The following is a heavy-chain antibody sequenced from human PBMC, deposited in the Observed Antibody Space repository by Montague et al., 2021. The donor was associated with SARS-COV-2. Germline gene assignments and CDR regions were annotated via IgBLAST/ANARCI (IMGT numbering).Heavy chain of an antibody. CDR1: AGSISRYY. D-gene: IGHD3-22*01. J-gene: IGHJ4*02. CDR2: IYTTGST. V-gene: IGHV4-4*07. Sequence: SETLSLTCTVSAGSISRYYWSWIRQPAGKGLEWVGRIYTTGSTNYNPSLKSRVTMSVDTSMNQISLKLRSVTAADTAVYYCAKHYYDNSGLDYWGREPWSPSPQ. CDR3: AKHYYDNSGLDY.